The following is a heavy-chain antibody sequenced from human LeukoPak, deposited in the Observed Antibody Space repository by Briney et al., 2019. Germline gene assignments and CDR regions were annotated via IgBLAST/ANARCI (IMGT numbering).Heavy chain of an antibody. CDR1: GFTFSSYG. Sequence: PGGSLRLSCEASGFTFSSYGMSWVRQAPGKGLEWVSAISATGGTTYYADSVEGRFTISRDNSKNTLYLQMNSLRAEDTAIYYCAKNGDRGAYCSGGSCYPYYYYYIDVWGKGTTVTISS. J-gene: IGHJ6*03. V-gene: IGHV3-23*01. CDR3: AKNGDRGAYCSGGSCYPYYYYYIDV. CDR2: ISATGGTT. D-gene: IGHD2-15*01.